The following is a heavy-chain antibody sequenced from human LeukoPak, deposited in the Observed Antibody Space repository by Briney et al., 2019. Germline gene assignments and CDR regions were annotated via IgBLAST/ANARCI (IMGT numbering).Heavy chain of an antibody. J-gene: IGHJ4*02. CDR3: ARGSVPAAVVFDY. CDR1: GGSISSYY. V-gene: IGHV4-59*01. Sequence: PSETLSLTCTVSGGSISSYYWSWIRQPPGKGLEWIGYMYYSGTTNYNPSLKSRVTISVDTSKNQFSLKLSSVTPADTAVYYCARGSVPAAVVFDYWGQGTLVTVSS. CDR2: MYYSGTT. D-gene: IGHD2-2*01.